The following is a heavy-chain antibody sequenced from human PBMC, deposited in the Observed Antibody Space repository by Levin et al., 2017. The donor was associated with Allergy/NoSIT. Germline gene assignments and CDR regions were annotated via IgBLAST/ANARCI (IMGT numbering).Heavy chain of an antibody. J-gene: IGHJ4*02. Sequence: GESLKISCAASGFTFSSYAMSWVRQAPGKGLEWVSAISGSGGSTYYADSVKGRFTISRDNSKNTLYLQMNSLRAEDTAVYYCAKDLGAGYSGYDFDYWGQGTLVTVSS. D-gene: IGHD5-12*01. CDR2: ISGSGGST. V-gene: IGHV3-23*01. CDR1: GFTFSSYA. CDR3: AKDLGAGYSGYDFDY.